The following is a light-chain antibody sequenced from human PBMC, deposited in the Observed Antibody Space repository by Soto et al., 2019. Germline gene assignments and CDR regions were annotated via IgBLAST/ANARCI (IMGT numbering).Light chain of an antibody. CDR3: QQYNNWPRT. Sequence: MVMTQSPDTLPVSRGERATLSCRASQSVSTNLAWYQHKPGQAPRLLIYGASTRATGIPARFSGSGSETEFTLTITSLQSEDFAVYYCQQYNNWPRTFGQGTKVEI. V-gene: IGKV3-15*01. J-gene: IGKJ1*01. CDR2: GAS. CDR1: QSVSTN.